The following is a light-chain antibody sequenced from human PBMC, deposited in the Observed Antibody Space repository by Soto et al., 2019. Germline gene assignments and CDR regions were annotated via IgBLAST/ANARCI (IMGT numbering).Light chain of an antibody. J-gene: IGLJ2*01. CDR1: SSDVGGYNF. Sequence: QSALTQPPSASGSPGQSVTISCTGTSSDVGGYNFVSWYQQHPGKAPKLMIYEVSERPSGVPDRFSGSKSGNTASLTVSGLQAEDEADYYCSSYAGSNIVVFGGATNLTVL. V-gene: IGLV2-8*01. CDR2: EVS. CDR3: SSYAGSNIVV.